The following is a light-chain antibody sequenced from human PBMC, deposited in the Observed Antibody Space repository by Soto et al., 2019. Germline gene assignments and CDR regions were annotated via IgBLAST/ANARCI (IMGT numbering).Light chain of an antibody. V-gene: IGKV4-1*01. CDR3: HQYYNPPVT. J-gene: IGKJ1*01. CDR1: QGVLYNSNNKNY. Sequence: SVMTQSADSLALSLCGRASMNCKSSQGVLYNSNNKNYLAWYQQKPGQPPKLLIYWASTRQSGVPDRFSGSGSGTDFTLTISSLQTEDVAVYYCHQYYNPPVTFGHGTKADIK. CDR2: WAS.